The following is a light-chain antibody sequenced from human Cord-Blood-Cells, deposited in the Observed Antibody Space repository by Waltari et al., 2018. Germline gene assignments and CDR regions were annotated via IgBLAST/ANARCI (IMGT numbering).Light chain of an antibody. Sequence: DIVMSQSPDSLPVSLGERATINCNSSQSVLYSSNNKNCLAWYQQKPGQPPKLLIYWASTRESGVPARFRDSGSGTDFTLTISRLQAEDVAVYYCQQYYSTPWTFGQGTKVEIK. J-gene: IGKJ1*01. CDR1: QSVLYSSNNKNC. V-gene: IGKV4-1*01. CDR2: WAS. CDR3: QQYYSTPWT.